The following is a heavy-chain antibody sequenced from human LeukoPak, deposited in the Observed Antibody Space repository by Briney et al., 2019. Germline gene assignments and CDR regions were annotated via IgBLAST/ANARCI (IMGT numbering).Heavy chain of an antibody. CDR2: ISSSGSTI. J-gene: IGHJ3*02. CDR3: ARVTDYLDAFDI. D-gene: IGHD4-11*01. Sequence: GGSLRLSCAASGFTFSSYEMNWVRQAPGKGLEWVSYISSSGSTIYYADSVKGRFTISRDNAKNSLYLQMNSLRAEDTAVYYCARVTDYLDAFDIWGQGTMVTVSS. CDR1: GFTFSSYE. V-gene: IGHV3-48*03.